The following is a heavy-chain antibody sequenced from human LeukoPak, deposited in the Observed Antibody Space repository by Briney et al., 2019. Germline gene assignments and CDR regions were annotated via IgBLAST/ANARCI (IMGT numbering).Heavy chain of an antibody. Sequence: GGSLRLSCAASGFTFSNAWMSWVRQAPGKGLEWVGRIKSKTHGGTTDYAAPVKGRFTMSRDDSKNTLYLQMNSLETEDTAVYYCTTVPTVWVVAATPVPFDYWGQGTLVTVSS. CDR3: TTVPTVWVVAATPVPFDY. J-gene: IGHJ4*02. D-gene: IGHD2-15*01. V-gene: IGHV3-15*01. CDR2: IKSKTHGGTT. CDR1: GFTFSNAW.